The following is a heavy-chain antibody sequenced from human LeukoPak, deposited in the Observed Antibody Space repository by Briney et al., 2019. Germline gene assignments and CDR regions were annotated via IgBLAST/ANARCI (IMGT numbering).Heavy chain of an antibody. CDR2: ISSRSSTI. V-gene: IGHV3-48*01. J-gene: IGHJ4*02. CDR1: GFTLSSYS. CDR3: ARALGYCSSASCYYFDN. Sequence: PGGSLRLSCAASGFTLSSYSMNWVRQAPGKGLEWVSYISSRSSTIYYADSVKGRFTISRDNAKNSLYLQMNSLRAEDTAVYYCARALGYCSSASCYYFDNWGQGTLVTVSS. D-gene: IGHD2-2*01.